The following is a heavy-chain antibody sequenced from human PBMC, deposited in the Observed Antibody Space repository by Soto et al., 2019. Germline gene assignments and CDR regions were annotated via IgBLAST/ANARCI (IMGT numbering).Heavy chain of an antibody. D-gene: IGHD6-19*01. V-gene: IGHV3-23*01. CDR2: ISGSGGST. CDR1: GFTFSSYA. Sequence: GGSLRLSCAASGFTFSSYAMSWVRQAPGKGLEWVSAISGSGGSTYYADSVKGRFTISRDNSKNTLYLQMNSLRAEDTAVYYCAKDQEVAGNPNYYYYYGMDVWGQGTTVTVSS. J-gene: IGHJ6*02. CDR3: AKDQEVAGNPNYYYYYGMDV.